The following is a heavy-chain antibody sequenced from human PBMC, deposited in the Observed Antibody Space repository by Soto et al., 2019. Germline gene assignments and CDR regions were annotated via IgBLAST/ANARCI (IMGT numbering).Heavy chain of an antibody. V-gene: IGHV1-69*13. D-gene: IGHD3-22*01. J-gene: IGHJ6*02. CDR1: GGTFSSYA. CDR3: ARDDCYDSSGYYNYYYYGMDV. CDR2: IIPIFGTA. Sequence: SVKVSCKASGGTFSSYAISWVRQAPGQGLEWMGGIIPIFGTANYAQKFQGRVTITADESTSTAYMELSSLRSEDTAVYYCARDDCYDSSGYYNYYYYGMDVWGQGTTVTVSS.